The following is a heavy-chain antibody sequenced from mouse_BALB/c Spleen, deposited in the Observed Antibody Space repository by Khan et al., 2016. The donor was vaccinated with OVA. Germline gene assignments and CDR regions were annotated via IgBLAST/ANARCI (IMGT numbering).Heavy chain of an antibody. CDR2: IYPGSGNT. CDR1: GYTFTDYY. D-gene: IGHD2-3*01. CDR3: ARMDTTSLDC. Sequence: QVQLQQSGTELARPGASVKLSCKASGYTFTDYYITWVKQRTGQGLEWIGEIYPGSGNTYYNEKFKGKATLTADKSSNTAYMQLSSLTSEDSAVXFCARMDTTSLDCWGQGTTLTVSS. J-gene: IGHJ2*01. V-gene: IGHV1-77*01.